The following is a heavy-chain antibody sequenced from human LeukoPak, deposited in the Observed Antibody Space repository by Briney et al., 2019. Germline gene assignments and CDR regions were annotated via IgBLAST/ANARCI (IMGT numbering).Heavy chain of an antibody. J-gene: IGHJ4*02. D-gene: IGHD3-22*01. V-gene: IGHV3-30*18. CDR3: AKDFVYYYDSSGYYRNYYFDY. CDR1: GFTFSSYG. CDR2: ISYDGSNK. Sequence: GRSLRLSCAASGFTFSSYGMHWVRQAPGKGLEWVAVISYDGSNKYYADSVKGRFTISRDNSKNTLYLQMNSLRAEDTAVYYCAKDFVYYYDSSGYYRNYYFDYWGQGTLVTVSS.